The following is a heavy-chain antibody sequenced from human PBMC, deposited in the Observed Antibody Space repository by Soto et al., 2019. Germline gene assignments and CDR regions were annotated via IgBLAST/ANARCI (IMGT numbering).Heavy chain of an antibody. CDR3: VSHRNYIVVSGSFFDY. Sequence: SETLSLTCTVSGSSVSSSSYSWAWIRQPPGKGLEWIRNICYSGTTHCNPSLKSRVTVSVDTSKNQFSLKLTSVTAADTAVYFCVSHRNYIVVSGSFFDYWSQGTLVTVSS. CDR2: ICYSGTT. D-gene: IGHD6-19*01. V-gene: IGHV4-39*01. J-gene: IGHJ4*02. CDR1: GSSVSSSSYS.